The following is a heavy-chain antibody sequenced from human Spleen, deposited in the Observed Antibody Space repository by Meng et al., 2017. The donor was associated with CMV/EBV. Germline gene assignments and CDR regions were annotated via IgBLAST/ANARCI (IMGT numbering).Heavy chain of an antibody. D-gene: IGHD1-26*01. CDR1: GGSISSYY. CDR2: VHHSGNT. CDR3: ARDKGRNVYSGSYFDS. J-gene: IGHJ4*02. Sequence: SETLSLTCTVSGGSISSYYWSWIRQPPGKGLEWIGGVHHSGNTYYNPSLKSRITISLDTSKNQFSLKLTSVTAADTSVYYCARDKGRNVYSGSYFDSWGQGTLVTVSS. V-gene: IGHV4-59*04.